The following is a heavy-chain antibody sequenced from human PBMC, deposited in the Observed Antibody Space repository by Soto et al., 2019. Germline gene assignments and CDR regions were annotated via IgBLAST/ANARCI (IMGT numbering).Heavy chain of an antibody. D-gene: IGHD2-21*02. Sequence: EVQLVESGGGLVQPGGSLRLSCAASGFTFSDHYMDWVRQAPGKGLEWVGRIRKKVNSYTTEYAASVKGRFTISRDDSKNSVYLQMNSLKTEDTAFYYCARVATAYNDVYWGQGTLVTVSS. CDR3: ARVATAYNDVY. V-gene: IGHV3-72*01. J-gene: IGHJ4*02. CDR2: IRKKVNSYTT. CDR1: GFTFSDHY.